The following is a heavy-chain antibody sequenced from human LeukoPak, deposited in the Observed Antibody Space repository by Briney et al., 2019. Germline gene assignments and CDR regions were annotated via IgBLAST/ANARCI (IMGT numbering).Heavy chain of an antibody. Sequence: GGSLRLSCAASGFTLSSYWMHWVRQAPGKGLVWVSRINSDETTTTYADSVKGRFTISRDNAKNTLYLQMNSLRAEDTAVYYCARGLYANWFDPWGQGTMVTVSS. D-gene: IGHD3-16*01. CDR2: INSDETTT. CDR1: GFTLSSYW. J-gene: IGHJ5*02. V-gene: IGHV3-74*01. CDR3: ARGLYANWFDP.